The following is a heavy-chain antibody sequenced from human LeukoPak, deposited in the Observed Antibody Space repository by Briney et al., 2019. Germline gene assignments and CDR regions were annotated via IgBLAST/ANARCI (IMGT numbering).Heavy chain of an antibody. D-gene: IGHD1-26*01. CDR1: GFTFSSYA. J-gene: IGHJ4*02. CDR2: ISYDGSNK. CDR3: ASYVISGSYFDY. V-gene: IGHV3-30-3*01. Sequence: GRSLRLSCGASGFTFSSYAMHWVRQAPGKGLGWVAVISYDGSNKYYADSVKGRFTISRDNSKNTLYLQMNSLRAEDTAVYYCASYVISGSYFDYWGQGTLVTVSS.